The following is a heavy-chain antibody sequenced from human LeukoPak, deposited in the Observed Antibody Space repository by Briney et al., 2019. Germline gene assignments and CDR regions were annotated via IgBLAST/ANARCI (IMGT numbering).Heavy chain of an antibody. CDR3: ARDRGTAMEVFDY. V-gene: IGHV3-30*04. Sequence: PGRSLRLSCAASGFTFSSYAMHWVRQAPGKGLEWVAVISYDGSNKYYADSVKGRFTISRDNSKNTLYLQMNSLRAEDTAVYYCARDRGTAMEVFDYWGQGTLVTVSS. CDR2: ISYDGSNK. J-gene: IGHJ4*02. D-gene: IGHD5-18*01. CDR1: GFTFSSYA.